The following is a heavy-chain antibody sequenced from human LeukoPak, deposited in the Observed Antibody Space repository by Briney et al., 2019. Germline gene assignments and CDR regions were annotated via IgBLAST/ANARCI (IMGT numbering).Heavy chain of an antibody. D-gene: IGHD5-12*01. Sequence: SQTLSLTCTVSGGSISSGGYYWSWIRQPPGKGLEWIGYIYHSGSTYYNPSLKSRVTISVDRSKNQFSLKLSSVTAADTAVYYCARVRGSGYDLGFDYWGQGTLVTVSS. J-gene: IGHJ4*02. CDR2: IYHSGST. CDR1: GGSISSGGYY. V-gene: IGHV4-30-2*02. CDR3: ARVRGSGYDLGFDY.